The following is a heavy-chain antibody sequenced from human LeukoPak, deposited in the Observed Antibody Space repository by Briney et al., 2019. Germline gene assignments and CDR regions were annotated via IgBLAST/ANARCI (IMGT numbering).Heavy chain of an antibody. CDR1: GGSISSYY. CDR2: IHYSGST. V-gene: IGHV4-59*01. J-gene: IGHJ4*01. CDR3: ARAVLSYCRGGSCPYFDY. Sequence: SETLSLTCTVSGGSISSYYWSWIRQPPGKGLEWIGYIHYSGSTNYNPSLKSRVTISVDTSKNQFSLKLSSLTAADTAVYYCARAVLSYCRGGSCPYFDYWGQGTLVTVSS. D-gene: IGHD2-15*01.